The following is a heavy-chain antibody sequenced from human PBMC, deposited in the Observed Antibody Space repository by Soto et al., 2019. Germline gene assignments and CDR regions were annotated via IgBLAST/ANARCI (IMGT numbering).Heavy chain of an antibody. Sequence: GGSLRLSCAASGFTFSSYWMSWVRQAPGKGLEWVANIKQDGSEKYDVDSVKGRFTISRDNAKNSLYLQMNRLRAEDTAVYYGARIRQGGRTTWGASPFDPWGQGTLVTVSS. CDR1: GFTFSSYW. CDR3: ARIRQGGRTTWGASPFDP. D-gene: IGHD1-7*01. CDR2: IKQDGSEK. J-gene: IGHJ5*02. V-gene: IGHV3-7*01.